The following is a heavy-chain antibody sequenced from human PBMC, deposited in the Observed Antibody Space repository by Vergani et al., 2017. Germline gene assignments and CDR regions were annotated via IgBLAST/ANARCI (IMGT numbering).Heavy chain of an antibody. J-gene: IGHJ6*02. CDR3: ATPQPLTTGGMEV. CDR1: GYTFTDHY. V-gene: IGHV1-69-2*01. Sequence: EVQLVQSGAEVKKPGATMKISCKVSGYTFTDHYMNWVKQAPGKGLEWMGLVDPEDGETIYAEKFKGRVTIAAETSTDTAHLELSSLRSVDKAVYYCATPQPLTTGGMEVWGQGTTVIVSS. CDR2: VDPEDGET. D-gene: IGHD4-17*01.